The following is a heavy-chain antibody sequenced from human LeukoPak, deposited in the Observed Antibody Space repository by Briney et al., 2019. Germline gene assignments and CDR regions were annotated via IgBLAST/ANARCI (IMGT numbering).Heavy chain of an antibody. CDR3: ARRAASAGYFDY. Sequence: SGTLSLTCTVSAGSITSSSYYWGWIRQPPGKGLEWIETIYYSGRTYYNPSLKSRVTISVDTSKSQFSLNLSSVTAADTAVYYCARRAASAGYFDYWGQGTLVTVSS. V-gene: IGHV4-39*01. J-gene: IGHJ4*02. D-gene: IGHD6-13*01. CDR1: AGSITSSSYY. CDR2: IYYSGRT.